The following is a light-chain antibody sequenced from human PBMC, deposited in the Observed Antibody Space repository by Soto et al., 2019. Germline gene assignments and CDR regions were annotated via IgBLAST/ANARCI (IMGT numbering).Light chain of an antibody. J-gene: IGLJ3*02. Sequence: QSVLTQPPSASGTPGQRVTISCSGSSSNIGSNYVYWYQQLPGTAPKLLIYRNKQRPSGVPDRFSGSKSGTSASLAISGLRSEDEADYYCAAWDDSLSGPWVFGGGTKVTVL. V-gene: IGLV1-47*01. CDR2: RNK. CDR3: AAWDDSLSGPWV. CDR1: SSNIGSNY.